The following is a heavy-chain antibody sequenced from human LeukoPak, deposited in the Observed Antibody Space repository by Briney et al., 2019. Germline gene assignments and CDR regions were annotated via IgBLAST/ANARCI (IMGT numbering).Heavy chain of an antibody. Sequence: PGESLRLSCAASGFTVSTYYMTWVRQAPGKGLEWVSLIYNSDTTSYADSVKGRFTISRDNSNNTLYLQMNSLRAEDTAVYYCARADSDWRYFDCWGQGTLVTVSS. D-gene: IGHD6-19*01. CDR1: GFTVSTYY. CDR3: ARADSDWRYFDC. J-gene: IGHJ4*02. V-gene: IGHV3-53*01. CDR2: IYNSDTT.